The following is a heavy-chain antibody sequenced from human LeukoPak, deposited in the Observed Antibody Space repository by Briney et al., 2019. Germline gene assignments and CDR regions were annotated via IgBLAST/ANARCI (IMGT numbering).Heavy chain of an antibody. CDR3: ARGPARIAAAAY. CDR1: GGSFSGYY. Sequence: SETLSLTCAVYGGSFSGYYWSWIRQPPGKGLEWIGEINHSGSTNYNPSLKSRVTISVDTSKNQFSLKPSSVTAADTAVYYCARGPARIAAAAYWGQGTMVTVSS. J-gene: IGHJ3*01. D-gene: IGHD6-13*01. CDR2: INHSGST. V-gene: IGHV4-34*01.